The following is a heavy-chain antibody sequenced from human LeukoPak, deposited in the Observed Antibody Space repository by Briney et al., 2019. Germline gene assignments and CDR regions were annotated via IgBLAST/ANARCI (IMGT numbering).Heavy chain of an antibody. CDR3: ARGWAIAAAGTISPYYYYYYMDV. CDR2: INPNSGGT. Sequence: ASVKVSCKASGYTFTGYYMHWVRQAPGQGLEWMGWINPNSGGTNYAQKFQGRVTMTRDTSISTAYMELSRLRSDDTAVYYCARGWAIAAAGTISPYYYYYYMDVWGKGTTVTASS. V-gene: IGHV1-2*02. CDR1: GYTFTGYY. D-gene: IGHD6-13*01. J-gene: IGHJ6*03.